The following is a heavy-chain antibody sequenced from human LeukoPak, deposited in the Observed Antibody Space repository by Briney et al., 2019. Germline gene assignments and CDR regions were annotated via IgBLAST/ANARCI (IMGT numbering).Heavy chain of an antibody. J-gene: IGHJ5*02. CDR2: IIPIFGTA. V-gene: IGHV1-69*05. CDR1: GGTFSSYA. CDR3: ARANPNWFDP. Sequence: GASVKVSFTASGGTFSSYAISWVRQAPGQGHEGMGGIIPIFGTANYAQKFQGRVTITTDESTSTAYMELSSLRSEDTAVYYCARANPNWFDPWGQGTLVTVSS.